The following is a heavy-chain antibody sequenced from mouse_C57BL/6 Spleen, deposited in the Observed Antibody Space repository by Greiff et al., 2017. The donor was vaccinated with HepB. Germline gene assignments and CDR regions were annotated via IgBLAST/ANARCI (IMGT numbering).Heavy chain of an antibody. Sequence: QVQLQQSGAELVKPGASVKISCKASGYAFSSYWMNWVKQRPGKGLEWIGQIYPGDGDTNYNGKFKGKATLTADKSSSTAYMQLSSLTSEDSAVYFCARWGLLLYDFDYWGQGTTLTVSS. V-gene: IGHV1-80*01. J-gene: IGHJ2*01. CDR1: GYAFSSYW. D-gene: IGHD2-3*01. CDR2: IYPGDGDT. CDR3: ARWGLLLYDFDY.